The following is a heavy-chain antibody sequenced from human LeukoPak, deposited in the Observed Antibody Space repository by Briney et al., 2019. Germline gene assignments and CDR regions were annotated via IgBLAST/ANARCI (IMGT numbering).Heavy chain of an antibody. CDR2: IIPIFGTA. D-gene: IGHD2-2*01. V-gene: IGHV1-69*05. CDR3: ARGGEYQLPQSYYYYMDV. J-gene: IGHJ6*03. Sequence: GASVKVSCKASGGTFSSYAISWARQAPGQGLEWMGGIIPIFGTANYAQKFQGRVTITTDESTSTAYMELSSLRSEDTAVYYCARGGEYQLPQSYYYYMDVWGKGTTVTVSS. CDR1: GGTFSSYA.